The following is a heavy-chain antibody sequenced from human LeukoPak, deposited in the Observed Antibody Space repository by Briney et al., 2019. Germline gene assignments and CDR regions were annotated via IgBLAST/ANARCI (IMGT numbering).Heavy chain of an antibody. Sequence: SVKVSCKASGGTFSSYAISWVRQAPGQGLEWMGRIIPILGIANYAQKFQGRVTITADKSTSTAYMELSSLRSEDTAVYYCARRGAIAVAGTLYYYYGMDVWGQGTTVTVSS. D-gene: IGHD6-19*01. J-gene: IGHJ6*02. CDR3: ARRGAIAVAGTLYYYYGMDV. CDR2: IIPILGIA. CDR1: GGTFSSYA. V-gene: IGHV1-69*04.